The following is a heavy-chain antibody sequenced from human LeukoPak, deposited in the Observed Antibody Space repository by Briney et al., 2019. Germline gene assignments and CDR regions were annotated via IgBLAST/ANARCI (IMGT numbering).Heavy chain of an antibody. Sequence: SETLSLTCTVSGGSISSYYWSWIRQPAGKGLEWIGRIYTSGGTNYNPSLKSRVTMSVDTSKNQFSLKLSSVTAADTAVYYCASGADYYDSSGYFDYWGQGTLVTVSS. D-gene: IGHD3-22*01. J-gene: IGHJ4*02. CDR2: IYTSGGT. V-gene: IGHV4-4*07. CDR3: ASGADYYDSSGYFDY. CDR1: GGSISSYY.